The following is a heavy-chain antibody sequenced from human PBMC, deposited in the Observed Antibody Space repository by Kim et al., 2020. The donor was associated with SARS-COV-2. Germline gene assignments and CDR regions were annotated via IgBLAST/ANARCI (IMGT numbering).Heavy chain of an antibody. CDR1: GYTFTGYY. V-gene: IGHV1-2*02. D-gene: IGHD3-3*01. Sequence: ASVKVSCKASGYTFTGYYMHWVRQAPGQGLEWMGWINPNSGGTNYAQKFQGRVTMTRDTSISTAYMELSRLRSDDTAVYYCARGLLTTIFGVVIPFDPWGQGTLVTVSS. CDR3: ARGLLTTIFGVVIPFDP. J-gene: IGHJ5*02. CDR2: INPNSGGT.